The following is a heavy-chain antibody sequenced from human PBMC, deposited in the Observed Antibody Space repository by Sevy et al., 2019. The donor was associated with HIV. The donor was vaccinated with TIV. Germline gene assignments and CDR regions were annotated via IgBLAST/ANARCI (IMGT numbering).Heavy chain of an antibody. D-gene: IGHD3-3*01. V-gene: IGHV3-64*02. J-gene: IGHJ4*02. Sequence: GGSLRLSCAASGFTFSSYAMHWVRQAPGKGLECVAAINSNGVTTYYADSVKDRFTISRDNSKNTLYLQMGSLRAEDMAVYYCARGGAFWSGYTDYWGQGTLVTVSS. CDR1: GFTFSSYA. CDR2: INSNGVTT. CDR3: ARGGAFWSGYTDY.